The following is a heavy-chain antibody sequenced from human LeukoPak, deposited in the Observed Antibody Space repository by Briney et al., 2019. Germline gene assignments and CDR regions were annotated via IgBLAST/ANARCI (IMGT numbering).Heavy chain of an antibody. CDR1: GSSINSAYY. V-gene: IGHV4-38-2*02. D-gene: IGHD5-24*01. CDR2: IYTSGTA. Sequence: SETLSLTCTVSGSSINSAYYWCCIRQPPGKRLEWIWRIYTSGTANYNPSLKSRVTIPVDTSKNQFSLKLNSMTAADTAVYYCARDQRWLQSANAFDVWGQGTMVTVSS. J-gene: IGHJ3*01. CDR3: ARDQRWLQSANAFDV.